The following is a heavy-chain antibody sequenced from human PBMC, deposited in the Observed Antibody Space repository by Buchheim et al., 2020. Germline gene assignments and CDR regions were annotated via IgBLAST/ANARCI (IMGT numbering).Heavy chain of an antibody. V-gene: IGHV3-30*18. CDR2: ISYDGSVD. CDR1: GFNFSNFG. Sequence: QVQLVESGGGVVQPGRSLRLSCAASGFNFSNFGMHWVRRAPGKGLEWVAVISYDGSVDYYAASVKGRFTISRDNSKNTMWLQMNSLRPEDTAVYYCTKEPLVNTGYYYPHWGQGTL. D-gene: IGHD2/OR15-2a*01. CDR3: TKEPLVNTGYYYPH. J-gene: IGHJ4*02.